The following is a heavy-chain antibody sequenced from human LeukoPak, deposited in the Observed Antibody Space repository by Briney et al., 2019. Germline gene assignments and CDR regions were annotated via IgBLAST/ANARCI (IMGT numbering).Heavy chain of an antibody. D-gene: IGHD6-19*01. V-gene: IGHV3-48*04. CDR1: GFTFSSYS. J-gene: IGHJ4*02. CDR2: ISSSSSTI. CDR3: ARGVVSSGWYWPDY. Sequence: PGGSLRLSCAASGFTFSSYSMNWVRQAPGKGLEWVSYISSSSSTIYYADSVKGRFTISRDNAKNSLYLQMNSLRAEDTAVYYCARGVVSSGWYWPDYWGQGTLVTVSS.